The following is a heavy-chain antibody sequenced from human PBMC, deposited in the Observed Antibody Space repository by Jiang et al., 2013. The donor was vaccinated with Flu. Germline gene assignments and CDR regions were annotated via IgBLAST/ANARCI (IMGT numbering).Heavy chain of an antibody. J-gene: IGHJ4*02. CDR3: ARTVMGTEGSYFDY. D-gene: IGHD3-10*01. Sequence: GLVKPSGTLSLTCGVSGGSIRSSNWWSWVRQPPGKGLEWIGEIYHSGSTNYNPSLKSRVTISIDNSKNQFSLKLTSVTAADTAVYYCARTVMGTEGSYFDYWGQGTLVTVSS. CDR1: GGSIRSSNW. CDR2: IYHSGST. V-gene: IGHV4-4*02.